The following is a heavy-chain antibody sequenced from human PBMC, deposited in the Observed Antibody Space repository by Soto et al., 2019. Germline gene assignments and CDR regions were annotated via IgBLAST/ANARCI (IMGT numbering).Heavy chain of an antibody. D-gene: IGHD3-22*01. CDR3: ARDGDSSGYFSY. V-gene: IGHV3-48*02. Sequence: EVQLVESGGGLVQPGGSLRLSCAASGFTFSSYSMNWVRQAPGKGLEWISYISTSSSTIYYADSVKGRFTISRDNAKNSLYLQLNSLRDEDTAVYYCARDGDSSGYFSYWGQGTLVNVSS. CDR1: GFTFSSYS. CDR2: ISTSSSTI. J-gene: IGHJ4*02.